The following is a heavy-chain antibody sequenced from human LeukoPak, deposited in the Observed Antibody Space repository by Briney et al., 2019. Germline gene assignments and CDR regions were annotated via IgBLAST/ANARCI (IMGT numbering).Heavy chain of an antibody. CDR2: IKQDGSEK. CDR1: VLTFSSYW. V-gene: IGHV3-7*05. Sequence: PGGSLRLSCAASVLTFSSYWMSWVRQAPGKGLEWVANIKQDGSEKYYVDSVKGRFTISRDNAKNSLYLQMNSLRAEDTAVYYCARDRDCGGYYYYGMDVWGQGTTVTVSS. J-gene: IGHJ6*02. CDR3: ARDRDCGGYYYYGMDV. D-gene: IGHD2-21*02.